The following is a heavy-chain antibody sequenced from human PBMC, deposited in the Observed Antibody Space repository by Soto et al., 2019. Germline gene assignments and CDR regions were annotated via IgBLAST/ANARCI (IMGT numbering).Heavy chain of an antibody. CDR3: AREYYYDSSGYYRGYNWFDP. CDR2: IIPIFGTA. J-gene: IGHJ5*02. CDR1: VCAFSIYA. D-gene: IGHD3-22*01. V-gene: IGHV1-69*13. Sequence: SVKVSCTSSVCAFSIYAIICVRQAPGQGLEWMGGIIPIFGTANYAQKFQGRVTITADESTSTAYMELSSLRSEDTAVYYCAREYYYDSSGYYRGYNWFDPWGQGTLVTVSS.